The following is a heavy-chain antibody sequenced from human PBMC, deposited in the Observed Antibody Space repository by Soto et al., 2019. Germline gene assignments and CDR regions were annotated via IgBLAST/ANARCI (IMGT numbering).Heavy chain of an antibody. CDR3: ARHHGPTTSENWFDP. D-gene: IGHD5-12*01. Sequence: PPLHAPCQPSRHTLLTPHTRRVPQAPGQGLEWMGWISTYSGDTKYAQKFQGRVTMTTDTSMTTAYLELRSLRSDDTAVYYCARHHGPTTSENWFDPWGQGTLVTGSS. V-gene: IGHV1-18*04. J-gene: IGHJ5*02. CDR2: ISTYSGDT. CDR1: RHTLLTPH.